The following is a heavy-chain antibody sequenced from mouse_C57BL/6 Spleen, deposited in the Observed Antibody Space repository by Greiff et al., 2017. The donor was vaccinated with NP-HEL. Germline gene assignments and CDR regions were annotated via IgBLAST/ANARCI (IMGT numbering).Heavy chain of an antibody. Sequence: EVQLQESGGDLVKPGGSLKLSCAASGFTFSSYGMSWVRQTPDKRLEWVATISSGGSYTYYPDSVKGRFTISRDNAKNTLYLQMSSLKSEDTAMYYCARRETGVFDYWGQGTTLTVSS. V-gene: IGHV5-6*01. J-gene: IGHJ2*01. D-gene: IGHD4-1*01. CDR1: GFTFSSYG. CDR2: ISSGGSYT. CDR3: ARRETGVFDY.